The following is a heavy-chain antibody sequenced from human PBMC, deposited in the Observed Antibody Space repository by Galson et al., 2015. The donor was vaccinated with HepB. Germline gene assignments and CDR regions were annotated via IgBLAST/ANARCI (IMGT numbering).Heavy chain of an antibody. CDR2: IDPSDSYT. D-gene: IGHD5-24*01. J-gene: IGHJ4*02. CDR3: ARRDGSNKFDY. CDR1: GYSFTNYW. V-gene: IGHV5-10-1*01. Sequence: QSGAEVKKPGESLRISCKASGYSFTNYWITWVRQMPGKGLEWMGRIDPSDSYTNYGPSFRGHVSISTDKSVSTAYLQWSSLKASDTAMYYCARRDGSNKFDYWGQGTLVTVSS.